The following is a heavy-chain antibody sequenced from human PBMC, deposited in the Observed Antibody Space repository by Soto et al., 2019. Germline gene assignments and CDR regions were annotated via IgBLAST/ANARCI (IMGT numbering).Heavy chain of an antibody. J-gene: IGHJ5*02. D-gene: IGHD2-2*01. V-gene: IGHV4-31*03. CDR1: GGSISSGGYY. CDR3: ARVVPAARVLWFDP. CDR2: IYYSGST. Sequence: QVQLQESGPGLVKPSQTLSLTCTVSGGSISSGGYYWSWIRQHPGKGLEWIGYIYYSGSTYYNPSLTSRVTRAVDTSKNQVSLKLSSVTAADTAVYYCARVVPAARVLWFDPWGQGTLVTVSS.